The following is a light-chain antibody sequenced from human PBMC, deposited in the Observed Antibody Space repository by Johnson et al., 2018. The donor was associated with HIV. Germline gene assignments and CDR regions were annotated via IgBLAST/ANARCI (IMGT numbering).Light chain of an antibody. V-gene: IGLV1-51*01. CDR2: DNN. Sequence: QPVLTQPPSVSAAPGQTVTISCSGSSSNVGSSFVSWYRQLPGTAPKLLIYDNNKRPSGIPGRFSGSKSGPSATLGITGLQTGDEADYYCGTWDSSLSAYVFGTGTKVTVL. CDR3: GTWDSSLSAYV. J-gene: IGLJ1*01. CDR1: SSNVGSSF.